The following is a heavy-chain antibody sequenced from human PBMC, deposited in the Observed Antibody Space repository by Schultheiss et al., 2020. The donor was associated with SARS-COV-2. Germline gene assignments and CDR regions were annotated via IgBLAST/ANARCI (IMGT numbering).Heavy chain of an antibody. J-gene: IGHJ3*02. CDR1: GGSISTTNW. CDR3: AREPGSTSYAFDI. V-gene: IGHV4-4*02. Sequence: SETLSLTCAVSGGSISTTNWWGWVRQPPGRGLEWIGDIYYSGSTYYNPSLKSRVTISVDTSKNQFSLKLSSVTAADTAVYYCAREPGSTSYAFDIWGQGTMVTVSS. CDR2: IYYSGST. D-gene: IGHD2-2*01.